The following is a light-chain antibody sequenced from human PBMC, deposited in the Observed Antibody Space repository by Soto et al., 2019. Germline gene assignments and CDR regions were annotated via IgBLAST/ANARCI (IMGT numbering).Light chain of an antibody. J-gene: IGKJ1*01. Sequence: RMSQSPSTVSASVGDGVASACRASQSLNSLLARYQQKPGRAPKLLIYDASTLESGVPSRFSGSGSGTEFTLTISSLQTDDFATYYCQQYNSYSSWTFGQGTKVDIK. V-gene: IGKV1-5*01. CDR3: QQYNSYSSWT. CDR1: QSLNSL. CDR2: DAS.